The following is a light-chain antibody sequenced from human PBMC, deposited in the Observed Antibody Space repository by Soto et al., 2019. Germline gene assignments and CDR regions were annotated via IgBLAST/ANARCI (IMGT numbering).Light chain of an antibody. CDR1: SSNIGSNY. CDR2: ESN. V-gene: IGLV1-51*02. CDR3: GTWDSSLSAWV. J-gene: IGLJ3*02. Sequence: QSVLTQPPSVSVAPGQTVTISCSGSSSNIGSNYVSWYQQLPTTAPKLLIYESNKRPSGIPDRFSGSKSGTSATLGITGLQTGDEADYYCGTWDSSLSAWVFGGRTKLTV.